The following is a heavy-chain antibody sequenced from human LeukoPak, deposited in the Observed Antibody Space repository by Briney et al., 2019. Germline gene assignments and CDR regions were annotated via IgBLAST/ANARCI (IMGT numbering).Heavy chain of an antibody. CDR1: GFTFSSYA. V-gene: IGHV3-23*01. Sequence: GGSLRLSCAASGFTFSSYAMSWVRQAPGKGLEWVSAISGSGGSTHYADSVKGRFTISRDNSKNTLYLQMNSLRAEDTAVYYCAKAGYSSSSQKTFYYWGQGTLVTVSS. CDR2: ISGSGGST. D-gene: IGHD6-13*01. CDR3: AKAGYSSSSQKTFYY. J-gene: IGHJ4*02.